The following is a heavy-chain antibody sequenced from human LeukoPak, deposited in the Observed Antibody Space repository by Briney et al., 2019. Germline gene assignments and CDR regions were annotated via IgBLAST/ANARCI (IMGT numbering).Heavy chain of an antibody. J-gene: IGHJ3*02. Sequence: SETLSLTCAVYGGSFSGYYWSWIRQPPGKGLEWIGEINHSGSTYYNPSLKSRVTISVDRSKNQFSLKLSSVTAADTAVYYCARNTNMVRGVINAFDIWGQGTMVTVSS. V-gene: IGHV4-34*01. D-gene: IGHD3-10*01. CDR2: INHSGST. CDR1: GGSFSGYY. CDR3: ARNTNMVRGVINAFDI.